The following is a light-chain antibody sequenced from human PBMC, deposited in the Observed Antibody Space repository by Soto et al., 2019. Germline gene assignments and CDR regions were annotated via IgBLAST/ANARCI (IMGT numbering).Light chain of an antibody. Sequence: EIVLTQSPGTQSLSPGERATVSCRASQSVSSNLAWYQQKPSQAPRLLIYGASTRATGIPARFSGSGSGTKFTLTISSLQSEDFAVYYCQQYENWPPFTFGGGTKVDIK. CDR1: QSVSSN. CDR2: GAS. V-gene: IGKV3-15*01. J-gene: IGKJ4*01. CDR3: QQYENWPPFT.